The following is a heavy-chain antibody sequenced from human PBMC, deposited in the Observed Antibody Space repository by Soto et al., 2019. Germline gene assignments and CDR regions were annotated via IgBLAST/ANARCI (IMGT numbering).Heavy chain of an antibody. V-gene: IGHV1-18*01. CDR1: GYTFTIYG. CDR3: ARDRTGYPPFYF. Sequence: GASVKVSCKASGYTFTIYGISWVRQAPGQGLEWMGWISPYNGNTNYAQKLQGRVTMTTDTSTSTAYMELRSLRSDDTVVYFCARDRTGYPPFYFCGQGSPVTVSS. J-gene: IGHJ4*02. D-gene: IGHD3-9*01. CDR2: ISPYNGNT.